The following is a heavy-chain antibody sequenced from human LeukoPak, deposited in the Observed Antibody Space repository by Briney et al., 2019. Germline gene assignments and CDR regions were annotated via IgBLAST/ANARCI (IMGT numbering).Heavy chain of an antibody. CDR3: AFYSDGMLDY. CDR1: GGSISTNY. CDR2: IYYSGST. V-gene: IGHV4-59*01. Sequence: PSETLSLTCTVSGGSISTNYWSWIRQPPGKGLEWIGYIYYSGSTNYNPSLKSRVTISVDRSKNQYSLKLSSVTAAATAVYYCAFYSDGMLDYWGQGTLVTVSS. D-gene: IGHD5-18*01. J-gene: IGHJ4*02.